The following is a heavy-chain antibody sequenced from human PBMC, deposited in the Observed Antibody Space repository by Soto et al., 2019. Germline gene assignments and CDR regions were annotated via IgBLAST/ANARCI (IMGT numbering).Heavy chain of an antibody. CDR2: IIPILGTA. V-gene: IGHV1-69*11. J-gene: IGHJ6*02. Sequence: QVQLVQSGAEVKKPGSSVKVSCKASGGTFSSYALSWVRQAPGHGLEWMGGIIPILGTANYAQKFQGRVRITADESTSTAYMELSSLRSEDTAVHYCATDRPYCCGGSCRLWDPEKGGMDVWGQGTTVTVS. CDR3: ATDRPYCCGGSCRLWDPEKGGMDV. CDR1: GGTFSSYA. D-gene: IGHD2-15*01.